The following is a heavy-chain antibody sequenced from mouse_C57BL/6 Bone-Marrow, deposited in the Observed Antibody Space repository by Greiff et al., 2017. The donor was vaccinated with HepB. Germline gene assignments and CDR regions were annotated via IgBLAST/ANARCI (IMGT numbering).Heavy chain of an antibody. J-gene: IGHJ2*01. CDR1: GFNIKNTY. V-gene: IGHV14-3*01. Sequence: EVKVVESVAELVRPGASVKLSCTASGFNIKNTYMHWVKQRPEQGLEWIGRIDPANGNTKYAPKFQGKATITADTSSNTAYLQLSSLTSEDTAIYYCARSGHYDYVDYFDYWGQGTTLTVSS. CDR3: ARSGHYDYVDYFDY. CDR2: IDPANGNT. D-gene: IGHD2-4*01.